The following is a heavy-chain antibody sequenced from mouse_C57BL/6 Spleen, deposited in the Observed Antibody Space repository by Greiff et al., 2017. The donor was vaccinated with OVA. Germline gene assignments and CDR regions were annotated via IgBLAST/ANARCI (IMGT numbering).Heavy chain of an antibody. D-gene: IGHD3-1*01. CDR2: INPNSGTT. CDR1: GYSFTDYN. V-gene: IGHV1-39*01. Sequence: EVQLQQSGPELVKPGASVKISCKASGYSFTDYNMNWVKQSHGKSLEWIGVINPNSGTTVYNQNFKGKATLTVDQSSTTAYMQFTSLTSEDSAVYYCARKAGPDWYFDVWGTGTTVTVSS. CDR3: ARKAGPDWYFDV. J-gene: IGHJ1*03.